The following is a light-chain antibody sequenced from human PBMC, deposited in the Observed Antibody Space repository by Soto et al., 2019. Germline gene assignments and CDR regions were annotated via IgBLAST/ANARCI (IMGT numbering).Light chain of an antibody. CDR1: QSISIW. V-gene: IGKV1-5*01. CDR2: DAS. CDR3: QQYNSYRT. Sequence: DIQMTQSHSTLSASVGDRVNMTCPARQSISIWFAWYHQKPGKAPRLLIYDASILESGVPSRFSGSGSGTEFTLTISSLHPDDFPTYYCQQYNSYRTFGQGTKLDI. J-gene: IGKJ1*01.